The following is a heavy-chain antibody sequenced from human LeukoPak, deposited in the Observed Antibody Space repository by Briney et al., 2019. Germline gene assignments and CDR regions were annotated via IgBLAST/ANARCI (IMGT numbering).Heavy chain of an antibody. CDR1: GFTLSNYW. CDR3: ARALRDSSGWYVTFDY. J-gene: IGHJ4*02. V-gene: IGHV3-74*01. Sequence: QTGGSLRLSCAASGFTLSNYWMHWVRQVPGKGLVWVSRSNIDGSTTINADSVKGRFAISRDNAKNTLSLQMNSLRAEDAAVYYCARALRDSSGWYVTFDYWGQGTLVTVSS. CDR2: SNIDGSTT. D-gene: IGHD6-19*01.